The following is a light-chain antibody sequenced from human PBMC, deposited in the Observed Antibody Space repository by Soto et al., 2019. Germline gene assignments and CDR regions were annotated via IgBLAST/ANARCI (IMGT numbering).Light chain of an antibody. CDR1: QSVSSN. Sequence: EIVMTQSPATLSVSPGERATLSCRASQSVSSNLAWYQRKPGQAPRLLIYGASTRATGIPARFSGSGSGTEFTLTISSLQSEDLAVYYCQQYNNWPSLTFGGGTKVEIK. CDR3: QQYNNWPSLT. CDR2: GAS. V-gene: IGKV3-15*01. J-gene: IGKJ4*01.